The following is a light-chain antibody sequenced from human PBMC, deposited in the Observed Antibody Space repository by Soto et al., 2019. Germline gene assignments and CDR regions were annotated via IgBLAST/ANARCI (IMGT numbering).Light chain of an antibody. V-gene: IGKV3D-15*01. CDR3: QQYNNWLWT. J-gene: IGKJ1*01. Sequence: EIVLTQSPGTLSVSPGDRVTLSCRASQSISINLALYQHKPGQAPRLLIHGASTRATGVPARISGSGSGTEFTLTISSLQSEDFAVYYCQQYNNWLWTFGQGTKVDIK. CDR2: GAS. CDR1: QSISIN.